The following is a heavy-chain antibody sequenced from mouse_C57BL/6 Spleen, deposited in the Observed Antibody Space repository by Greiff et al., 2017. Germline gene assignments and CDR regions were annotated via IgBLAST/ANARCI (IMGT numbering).Heavy chain of an antibody. J-gene: IGHJ4*01. V-gene: IGHV1-22*01. CDR2: INPNNGGT. Sequence: EVKLEESGPELVKPGASVKMSCKASGYTFTDYNMHWVKQSHGKSLEWIGYINPNNGGTSYNQKFKGKATLTVNKSSSTAYMELRSLTSEDSAVYYCARWTGGYAMDYWGQGTSVTVSS. CDR1: GYTFTDYN. CDR3: ARWTGGYAMDY.